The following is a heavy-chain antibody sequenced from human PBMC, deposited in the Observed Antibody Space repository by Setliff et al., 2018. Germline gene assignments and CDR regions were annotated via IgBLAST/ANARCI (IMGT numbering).Heavy chain of an antibody. CDR2: ISAYNGNT. V-gene: IGHV1-18*01. J-gene: IGHJ5*02. CDR3: ARDPSLYCSSTSCSPHWFDP. CDR1: GYTFTSYG. Sequence: ASVKVSCKASGYTFTSYGISRVRQAPGQGLEWMGWISAYNGNTNYAQKLQGRVTMTTDTSTGTAYMELRSLRSDDTAVYYCARDPSLYCSSTSCSPHWFDPWGQGTLVTVSS. D-gene: IGHD2-2*01.